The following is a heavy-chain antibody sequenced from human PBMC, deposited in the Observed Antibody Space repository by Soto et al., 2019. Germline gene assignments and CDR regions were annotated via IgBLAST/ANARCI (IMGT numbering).Heavy chain of an antibody. Sequence: PSETLSLTCTVSGASITNNDYYWSWIRQTPGKGLEWIGYVYYSGTTDYIPSLKSRRSMSIDKSQNQFTLKLNSVTAADTATYYCARMSYFYDKWYFDLWGRGTLVTVSS. V-gene: IGHV4-30-4*01. CDR1: GASITNNDYY. J-gene: IGHJ2*01. CDR2: VYYSGTT. CDR3: ARMSYFYDKWYFDL. D-gene: IGHD3-22*01.